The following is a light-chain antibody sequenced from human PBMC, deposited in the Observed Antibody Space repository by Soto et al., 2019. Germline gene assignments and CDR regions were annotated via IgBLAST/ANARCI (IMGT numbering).Light chain of an antibody. CDR3: QQYGSSTGLA. Sequence: EIVLTQSPGTLSLSPGERATLSCRASQSVSSSYLAWDHQKTGQAPRLLIYGSSSRATGIPDRFSGSGSGTDFTLTISRLEPEDVAVYYCQQYGSSTGLAFGGGTKVEIK. CDR1: QSVSSSY. J-gene: IGKJ4*01. V-gene: IGKV3-20*01. CDR2: GSS.